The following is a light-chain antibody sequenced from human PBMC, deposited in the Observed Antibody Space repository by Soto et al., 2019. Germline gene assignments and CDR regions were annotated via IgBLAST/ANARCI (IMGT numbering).Light chain of an antibody. Sequence: AIRLTQSPSSLSASTGDSVTTTCRARQGISSYFAWYQQKPEKATKLLIYAASNRASGIPTMFSGSGSAKYTPLTISRLAAEYSAVYYYQHRSIWPAFGQGTRLEI. CDR3: QHRSIWPA. V-gene: IGKV1-8*01. CDR1: QGISSY. J-gene: IGKJ5*01. CDR2: AAS.